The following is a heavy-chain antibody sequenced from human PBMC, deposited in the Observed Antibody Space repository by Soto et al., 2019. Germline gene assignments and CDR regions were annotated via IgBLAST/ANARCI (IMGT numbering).Heavy chain of an antibody. Sequence: SETLSLTCAVYGGSFSGYYWSWIRQPPGKGLEWIGEINHSGSTNYNPCLKSRVTISVDTSKNQFSLKLSSVTAADTAVYYCARGKPLDCSGGSCYSVGGLNWFDPWGQGTLVTVSS. CDR2: INHSGST. CDR3: ARGKPLDCSGGSCYSVGGLNWFDP. CDR1: GGSFSGYY. V-gene: IGHV4-34*01. D-gene: IGHD2-15*01. J-gene: IGHJ5*02.